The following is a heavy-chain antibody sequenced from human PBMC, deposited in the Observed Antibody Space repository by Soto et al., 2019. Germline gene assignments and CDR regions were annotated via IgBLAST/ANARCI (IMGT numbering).Heavy chain of an antibody. CDR3: AKNQERELPRVIDF. J-gene: IGHJ4*02. CDR1: GLTFSNYA. CDR2: MSGSSSTT. V-gene: IGHV3-23*01. Sequence: GGSLRLSCATSGLTFSNYAMSWVRQAPGGGLGWVSSMSGSSSTTYYADSVRGRFTISRDRSKNTLYLQMSSLRAEDTALYYCAKNQERELPRVIDFWGQGTLVTVSS. D-gene: IGHD1-7*01.